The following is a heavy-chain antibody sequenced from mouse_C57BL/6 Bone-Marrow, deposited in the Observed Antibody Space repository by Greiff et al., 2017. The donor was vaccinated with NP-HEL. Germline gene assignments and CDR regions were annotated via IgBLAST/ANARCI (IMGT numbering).Heavy chain of an antibody. J-gene: IGHJ2*01. CDR3: ARVYDGYFFFDY. CDR1: GFTFSDYY. D-gene: IGHD2-3*01. Sequence: VQVVESGGGLVQPGGSLKLSCAASGFTFSDYYMYWVRQTPEKRLEWVAYISNGGGSTYYPDTVKGRFTISRDNAKTTLYLQMSRLKSEDTAMYYCARVYDGYFFFDYWGQGTTLTVSS. CDR2: ISNGGGST. V-gene: IGHV5-12*01.